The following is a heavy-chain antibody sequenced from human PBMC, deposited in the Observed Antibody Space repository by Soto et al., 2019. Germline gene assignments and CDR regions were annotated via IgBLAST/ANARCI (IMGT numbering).Heavy chain of an antibody. CDR1: GFTFRSYA. D-gene: IGHD6-6*01. CDR3: ARNDNITARYDALYI. V-gene: IGHV3-30*04. J-gene: IGHJ3*02. Sequence: GGSLKLSCAASGFTFRSYALHWVRQAPGKGLEWVAVISYDGSNKYYAYSVKGRFTISKDNSKNTLYLRMNSLRAEDMAVYSCARNDNITARYDALYIWVQGAMVTVSS. CDR2: ISYDGSNK.